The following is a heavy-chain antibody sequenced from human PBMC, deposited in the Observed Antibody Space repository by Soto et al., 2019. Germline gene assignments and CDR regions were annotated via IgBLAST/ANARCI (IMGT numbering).Heavy chain of an antibody. CDR2: IRYDGSNI. CDR1: GFTFSGLG. Sequence: QVQLVESGGGVVQPGRSLRLSCAAPGFTFSGLGMHGVRQAPGKGLEWVAVIRYDGSNIYYADAVKGRFTISRDNSKDTLYLQMNSLRADDTAVYYCARDGVGHTTFFGYFDYWGQGTLVTVSS. J-gene: IGHJ4*02. V-gene: IGHV3-33*01. D-gene: IGHD1-26*01. CDR3: ARDGVGHTTFFGYFDY.